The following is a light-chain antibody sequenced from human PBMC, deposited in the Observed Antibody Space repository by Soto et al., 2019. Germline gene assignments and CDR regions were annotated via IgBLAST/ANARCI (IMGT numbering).Light chain of an antibody. CDR3: AAWDDSLNGVV. CDR2: ATS. V-gene: IGLV1-44*01. Sequence: QSVLTQPPSASGTPGQRVTISCSGTSTNIGSNNVNWYQQVPGTAPKFLIYATSQRPSGVPDRFSGSKSGTSASLDISGLQSEDEADYYCAAWDDSLNGVVFGGGTKLTV. J-gene: IGLJ2*01. CDR1: STNIGSNN.